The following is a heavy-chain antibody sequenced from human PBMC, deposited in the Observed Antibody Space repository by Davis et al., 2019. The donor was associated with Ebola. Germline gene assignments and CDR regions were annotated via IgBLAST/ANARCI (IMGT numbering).Heavy chain of an antibody. J-gene: IGHJ4*02. Sequence: SGPTLVKPTQTLTLTRTFSGFSLSTSGVGVGWIRQPPGKALEWLALIYWDDDKRYSPSLKSRLTITKDTSKNQVVLTMTNMDPVDTATYYYAHRGRYSNHYYFDYWGQGTLVTVSS. CDR3: AHRGRYSNHYYFDY. D-gene: IGHD4-11*01. CDR1: GFSLSTSGVG. CDR2: IYWDDDK. V-gene: IGHV2-5*02.